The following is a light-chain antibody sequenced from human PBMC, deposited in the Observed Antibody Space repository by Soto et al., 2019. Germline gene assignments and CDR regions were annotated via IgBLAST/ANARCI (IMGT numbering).Light chain of an antibody. CDR1: QSVSKC. Sequence: EIVLTQSPATLSLSPGERATLSCRASQSVSKCLAWYQQKPGQAPRLLIYDASARVTGIPARFSGRGSGTDFTLTISSLEPEDFAVYSCQQCSNWPPVTFGQGTRLEIK. V-gene: IGKV3-11*01. J-gene: IGKJ5*01. CDR3: QQCSNWPPVT. CDR2: DAS.